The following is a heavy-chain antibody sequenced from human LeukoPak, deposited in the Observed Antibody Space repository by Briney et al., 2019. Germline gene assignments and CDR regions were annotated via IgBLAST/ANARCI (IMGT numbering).Heavy chain of an antibody. J-gene: IGHJ6*02. CDR2: MSGIGGFV. CDR1: GFTFTKYW. V-gene: IGHV3-21*01. CDR3: ARDDYSDSPTYYNGMDV. D-gene: IGHD4/OR15-4a*01. Sequence: GGSLRLSCAASGFTFTKYWMNWVRQAPGKGLEWVSSMSGIGGFVHYADSVEGRFTISRDNAKSSLYLQMNSLRAEDTAVYFCARDDYSDSPTYYNGMDVWGQGTAVTVSS.